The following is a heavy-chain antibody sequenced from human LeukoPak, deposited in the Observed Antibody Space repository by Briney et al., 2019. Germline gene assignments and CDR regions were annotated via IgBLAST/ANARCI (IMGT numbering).Heavy chain of an antibody. V-gene: IGHV4-34*01. CDR3: ARGPEAAAHFDY. Sequence: SETLSLTCAVYGGSFSGYYWSWIRQPPGKGLEWIGEINHSGSTNYNPSLKSRVTISVDTSKNQFSLKLSSVTAADTAVYYCARGPEAAAHFDYWGQGTLVTVSS. CDR2: INHSGST. D-gene: IGHD6-13*01. CDR1: GGSFSGYY. J-gene: IGHJ4*02.